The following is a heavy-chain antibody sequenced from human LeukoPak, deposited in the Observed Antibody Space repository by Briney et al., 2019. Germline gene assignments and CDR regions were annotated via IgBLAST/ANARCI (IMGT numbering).Heavy chain of an antibody. V-gene: IGHV3-30*03. Sequence: GGSLRLSCAASEFTLSSYDMHWVRQAPGKGLEWVAVISYDGSNKYYADSVKGRFTISRDNSKNTLFLQMNSLRAEDTAVYYCARFIAVTGERYFDYWGQGTLVTVSS. CDR1: EFTLSSYD. CDR3: ARFIAVTGERYFDY. J-gene: IGHJ4*02. CDR2: ISYDGSNK. D-gene: IGHD6-19*01.